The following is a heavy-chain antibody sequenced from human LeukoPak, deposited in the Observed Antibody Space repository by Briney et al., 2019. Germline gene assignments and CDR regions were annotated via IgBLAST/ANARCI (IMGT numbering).Heavy chain of an antibody. J-gene: IGHJ4*02. CDR3: ARGLRGQLFQMDY. CDR1: GGTFSSYA. V-gene: IGHV1-69*13. Sequence: SVKVSFTASGGTFSSYAISWVRQAPGQGLEWMGGIIPIFGTANYAQKFQGRVTITADESTSTAYMELSSLRSEDTAVYYCARGLRGQLFQMDYWGQGTLVTVSS. D-gene: IGHD3-10*01. CDR2: IIPIFGTA.